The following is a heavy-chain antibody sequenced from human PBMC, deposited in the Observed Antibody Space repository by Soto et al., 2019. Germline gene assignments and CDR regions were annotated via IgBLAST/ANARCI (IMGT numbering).Heavy chain of an antibody. CDR3: ARGIYFGSARYYFDY. V-gene: IGHV3-64*02. CDR2: ISSSGDST. CDR1: GLTFNTYY. J-gene: IGHJ4*02. Sequence: PGGAMRLSCAASGLTFNTYYMHLVRQAPGKGPEYVSAISSSGDSTYYADSVKGRFTISRDNSKNTMYLQMGSLRVEDMAFYYCARGIYFGSARYYFDYWGQGALVTVSS. D-gene: IGHD3-10*01.